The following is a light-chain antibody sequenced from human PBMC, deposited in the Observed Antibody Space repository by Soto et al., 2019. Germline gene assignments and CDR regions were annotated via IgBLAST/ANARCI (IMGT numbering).Light chain of an antibody. CDR1: SSNIGNNY. CDR2: DNN. Sequence: QSVLTQPPSVSAAPGQKVTISCSGSSSNIGNNYVSWYQQLPGTAPKLLIYDNNKRPPGIPDRFSGSKSGTSATLGITGLQTGDEADYYCGTWDSSLSAVVFGGGPKVTVL. V-gene: IGLV1-51*01. CDR3: GTWDSSLSAVV. J-gene: IGLJ2*01.